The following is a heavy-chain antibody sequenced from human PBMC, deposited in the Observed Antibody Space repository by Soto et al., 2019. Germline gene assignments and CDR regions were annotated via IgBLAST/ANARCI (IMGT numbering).Heavy chain of an antibody. CDR3: ARVGLCCNGRYLYPSLYSGMDI. Sequence: QAQLVQSGAEVKKPGASVNVSCKASGYKFSTYGITWVRQAPGQGLEWMGWISATNGNTNYAPKLPGRVTMTLDPPTSTAALGLSRLTSDDTATYFCARVGLCCNGRYLYPSLYSGMDIWGQGTPVAVSS. D-gene: IGHD2-15*01. CDR1: GYKFSTYG. V-gene: IGHV1-18*01. J-gene: IGHJ6*02. CDR2: ISATNGNT.